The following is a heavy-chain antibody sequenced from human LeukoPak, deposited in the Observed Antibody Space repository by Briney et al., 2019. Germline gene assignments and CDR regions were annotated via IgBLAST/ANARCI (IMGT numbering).Heavy chain of an antibody. Sequence: SGTLSLTCAVSGYSISSGYYWGWIRQPPGKGLEWIGSIYHSGSTYYNPSLKSRVTISVDTSKNQFSLKLSSVTAADTAVYYCAREVTDCSSTSCQQYFDYWGQGTLVTVSS. CDR1: GYSISSGYY. CDR3: AREVTDCSSTSCQQYFDY. V-gene: IGHV4-38-2*02. D-gene: IGHD2-2*01. CDR2: IYHSGST. J-gene: IGHJ4*02.